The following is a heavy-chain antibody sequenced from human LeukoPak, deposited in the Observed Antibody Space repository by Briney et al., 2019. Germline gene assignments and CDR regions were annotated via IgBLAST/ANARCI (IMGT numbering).Heavy chain of an antibody. V-gene: IGHV4-4*02. Sequence: SGTLSLTCAVSGGSISSSNWWSWVRQPPGKGLEWIGEIYHSGSTNYNPSLNSRVTISVDKSKNQFSLKLSSVTAADTAVYYCARAPEDYGSGSYHDYWGQGTLVTVSS. D-gene: IGHD3-10*01. CDR3: ARAPEDYGSGSYHDY. CDR2: IYHSGST. J-gene: IGHJ4*02. CDR1: GGSISSSNW.